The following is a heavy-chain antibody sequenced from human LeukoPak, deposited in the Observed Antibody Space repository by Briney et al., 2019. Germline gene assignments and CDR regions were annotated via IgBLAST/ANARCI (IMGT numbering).Heavy chain of an antibody. CDR3: ARDHRRVTMVRGVITDYYYYMDV. CDR1: GFTFSSYE. D-gene: IGHD3-10*01. V-gene: IGHV3-48*03. CDR2: ISSSSTI. Sequence: GGSLRLSCAASGFTFSSYEMNWVRQAPGKGLEWVSYISSSSTIYYADSVKGRFTISRDNAKNSPYLQMNSLGAEDTAVYYCARDHRRVTMVRGVITDYYYYMDVWGKGTTVTVSS. J-gene: IGHJ6*03.